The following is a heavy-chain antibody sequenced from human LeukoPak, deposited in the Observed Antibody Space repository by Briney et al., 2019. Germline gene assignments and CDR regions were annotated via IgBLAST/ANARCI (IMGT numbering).Heavy chain of an antibody. J-gene: IGHJ6*02. CDR1: GSTVSSNY. D-gene: IGHD2-15*01. CDR3: ARQDCSGGSCYRAETGMDV. Sequence: GGSLRLSCAASGSTVSSNYMSWVRQAPGKGLEWVSVIYSGGSTCYADSVKGRFTISRDNSKNTLYLQMNSLRAEDTAVYYCARQDCSGGSCYRAETGMDVWGQGTTVTVSS. CDR2: IYSGGST. V-gene: IGHV3-53*01.